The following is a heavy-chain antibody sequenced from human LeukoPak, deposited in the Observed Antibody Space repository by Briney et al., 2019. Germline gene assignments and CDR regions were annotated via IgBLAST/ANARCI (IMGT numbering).Heavy chain of an antibody. D-gene: IGHD3-9*01. J-gene: IGHJ4*02. V-gene: IGHV1-2*02. CDR3: ARVQSDDILTGSFQY. CDR1: GYIFTGYY. Sequence: ASVKVSCKASGYIFTGYYLHWVRQAPGQGLESMGWINPDSGDTNFAQKFQGRVSMTRDTSISTAYMELNKLRSDDTAYYYCARVQSDDILTGSFQYWGQGTLVTVSS. CDR2: INPDSGDT.